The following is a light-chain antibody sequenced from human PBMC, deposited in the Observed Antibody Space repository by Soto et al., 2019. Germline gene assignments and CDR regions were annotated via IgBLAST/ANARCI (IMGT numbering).Light chain of an antibody. J-gene: IGLJ1*01. CDR2: SHN. V-gene: IGLV1-44*01. CDR1: SSNIGSNN. Sequence: QSVLTQPPSASGTPGQRVTISWSGSSSNIGSNNVNWYQQLPGTAPKLLIYSHNQRPSGVPDRFSGSKSGTSASRAISGLQSEDEADYFWAAWDDSLNGPVFGTGTKVTVL. CDR3: AAWDDSLNGPV.